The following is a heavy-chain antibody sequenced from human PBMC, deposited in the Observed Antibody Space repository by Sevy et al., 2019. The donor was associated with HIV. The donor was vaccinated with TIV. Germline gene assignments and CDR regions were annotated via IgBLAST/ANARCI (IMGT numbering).Heavy chain of an antibody. J-gene: IGHJ3*02. Sequence: SETLSLTCTVSGGSISSGSYYWSWIRQPAGKGLEWIGRIYTSGSTNYNPSLKSRVTISVDTSKNQFSLKLSSVTAADTAVYYCARDVYGSGTGAFDIWGQGTMVTVSS. V-gene: IGHV4-61*02. CDR1: GGSISSGSYY. D-gene: IGHD3-10*01. CDR3: ARDVYGSGTGAFDI. CDR2: IYTSGST.